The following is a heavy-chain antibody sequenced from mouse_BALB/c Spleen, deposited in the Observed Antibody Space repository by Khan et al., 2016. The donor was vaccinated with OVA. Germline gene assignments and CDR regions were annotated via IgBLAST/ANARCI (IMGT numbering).Heavy chain of an antibody. V-gene: IGHV9-3-1*01. J-gene: IGHJ1*01. CDR3: ARSNSYWYFDV. Sequence: QFQLVQSGPELKKPGETVKISCTASGYTFTNYGMNWVKQAPGKGLKWMGWINTYTGQPTYPDEFKGRFAFSLATSASTAYLQINNLNNEDTATYFCARSNSYWYFDVWGAGTTVIVSS. CDR1: GYTFTNYG. D-gene: IGHD4-1*02. CDR2: INTYTGQP.